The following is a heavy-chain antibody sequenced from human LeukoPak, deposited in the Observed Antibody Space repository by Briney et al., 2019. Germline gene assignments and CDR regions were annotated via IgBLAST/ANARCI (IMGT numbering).Heavy chain of an antibody. CDR3: ARGKMATIKSHFDY. Sequence: SETLSLTCAAYGGSFSGYYWSWIRQPPGKGLERIGEINHSGSTNYNPSLKSRVTISVDTSKNQFSLKLSSVTAADTAVYYCARGKMATIKSHFDYWGQGTLVTVSS. J-gene: IGHJ4*02. V-gene: IGHV4-34*01. D-gene: IGHD5-24*01. CDR2: INHSGST. CDR1: GGSFSGYY.